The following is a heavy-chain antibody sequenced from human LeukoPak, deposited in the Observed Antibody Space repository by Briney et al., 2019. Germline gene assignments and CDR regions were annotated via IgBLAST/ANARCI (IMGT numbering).Heavy chain of an antibody. CDR2: INPNSGGT. Sequence: ASVKVSCKASVYTFTGYYMHWVRQAPGQGLEWMGWINPNSGGTNYAQKFQGRVTMTRDTSISTAYMELSRLRSDDTAVYYFARDLGMVRGVGWFDPWGQGTLVTVSS. CDR3: ARDLGMVRGVGWFDP. J-gene: IGHJ5*02. CDR1: VYTFTGYY. V-gene: IGHV1-2*02. D-gene: IGHD3-10*01.